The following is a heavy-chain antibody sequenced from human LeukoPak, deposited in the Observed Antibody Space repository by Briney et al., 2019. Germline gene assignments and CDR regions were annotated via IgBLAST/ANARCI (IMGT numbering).Heavy chain of an antibody. CDR3: TKGESEWDLPGGY. CDR2: INNDGSST. Sequence: GGSLRLSCGASGFTFSSYWMHWVRQAPGKGLVWVSRINNDGSSTSYADSVQGRFTISRDNAKNSLYLQMNSLRAEDTAVYYCTKGESEWDLPGGYWGQGTLVTVSS. D-gene: IGHD1-26*01. CDR1: GFTFSSYW. V-gene: IGHV3-74*01. J-gene: IGHJ4*02.